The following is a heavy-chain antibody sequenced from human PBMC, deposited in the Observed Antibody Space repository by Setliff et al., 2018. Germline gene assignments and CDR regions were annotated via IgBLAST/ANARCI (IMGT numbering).Heavy chain of an antibody. J-gene: IGHJ4*02. CDR3: ARVSEAAAAGFDY. V-gene: IGHV1-18*01. D-gene: IGHD6-13*01. Sequence: ASVKVSCKASGYTFTSYAFSWVRQAPGQGLEWMGWISAYNGNTNYAQKFQGRVTMTTDSSTSTAYMELRSLRSDDTAVYYCARVSEAAAAGFDYWGQGTLVTVSS. CDR2: ISAYNGNT. CDR1: GYTFTSYA.